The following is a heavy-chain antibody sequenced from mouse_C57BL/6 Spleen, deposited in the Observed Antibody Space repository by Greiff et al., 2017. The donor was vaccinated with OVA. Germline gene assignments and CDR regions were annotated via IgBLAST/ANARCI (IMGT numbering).Heavy chain of an antibody. J-gene: IGHJ3*01. CDR2: IRNKANNHAT. CDR3: TRGSSLVRGFAY. V-gene: IGHV6-6*01. D-gene: IGHD3-2*02. Sequence: EVKLEESGGGLVQPGGSMKLSCAASGFTFSDAWMDWVRQSPEKGLEWVAEIRNKANNHATYYAESVKGRFTISRDDSKSSVYLQMNSLRAEDTGIYYCTRGSSLVRGFAYWGQGTLVTVSA. CDR1: GFTFSDAW.